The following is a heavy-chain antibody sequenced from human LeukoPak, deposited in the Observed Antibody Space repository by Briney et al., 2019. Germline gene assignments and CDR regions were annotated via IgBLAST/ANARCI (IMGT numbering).Heavy chain of an antibody. CDR3: TRSRGSYYVVFDI. D-gene: IGHD3-16*01. Sequence: LPGGSLRLSCTASGFTFGDYAMSWVRQAPGKGLEWVGSIRSKAYGGTTEYAASVKGRFTISRDDSKSIAYLQMNSLKTEDTAVYYCTRSRGSYYVVFDIWGQGTMVTVSS. CDR2: IRSKAYGGTT. V-gene: IGHV3-49*04. CDR1: GFTFGDYA. J-gene: IGHJ3*02.